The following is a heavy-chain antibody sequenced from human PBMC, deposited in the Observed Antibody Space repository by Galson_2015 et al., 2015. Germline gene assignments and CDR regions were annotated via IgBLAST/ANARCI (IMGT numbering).Heavy chain of an antibody. CDR2: IKQDGGET. CDR3: AREAHACFDY. J-gene: IGHJ4*02. V-gene: IGHV3-7*04. CDR1: GFSFSNYW. Sequence: SLRLSCAASGFSFSNYWMSWVRQAPGRGPEWVARIKQDGGETYYVDSVKGRFTVSKDNAKNWLYLQMNSLRAEDTAVYYCAREAHACFDYWGPGTVVTVSS.